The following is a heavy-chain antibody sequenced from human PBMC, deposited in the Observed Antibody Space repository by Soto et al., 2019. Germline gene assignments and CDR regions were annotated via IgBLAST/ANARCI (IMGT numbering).Heavy chain of an antibody. J-gene: IGHJ5*02. V-gene: IGHV4-31*03. CDR2: IYYSGST. CDR1: GGSISSGGYY. CDR3: ERARPHQVWFDP. Sequence: SETLSLTCTVSGGSISSGGYYWSWIRQHPGKGLEWIGYIYYSGSTYYNPSLKSRVTISVDTSKNQFSLKLSSVTAADTAVYYGERARPHQVWFDPWGKGTLGTVS.